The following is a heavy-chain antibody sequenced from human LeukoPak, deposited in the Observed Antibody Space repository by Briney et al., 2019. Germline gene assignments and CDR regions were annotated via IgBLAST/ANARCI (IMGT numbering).Heavy chain of an antibody. CDR3: ARVGVRGGYDPDAFDI. D-gene: IGHD5-12*01. V-gene: IGHV3-23*01. Sequence: GGSLRLSCAASGFTFSSYGMTWVRQAPGKGLEWVSGISGSGGSTYYADSVKGRFTISRDNSKNTLYLQMNSLRAEDTAVYYCARVGVRGGYDPDAFDIWGQGTMVTVSS. CDR2: ISGSGGST. CDR1: GFTFSSYG. J-gene: IGHJ3*02.